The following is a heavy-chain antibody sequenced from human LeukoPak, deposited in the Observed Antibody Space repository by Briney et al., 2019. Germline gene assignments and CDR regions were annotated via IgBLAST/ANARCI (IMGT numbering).Heavy chain of an antibody. J-gene: IGHJ1*01. V-gene: IGHV3-48*01. Sequence: GGSLRLTCTDSDFSFSGYRMNWVRQAPGKGREWVSYISSSSSTKHYADSVKGRFTISRDNAKNTLYLQMNSLRAEDTAVYYCARDGISVQWLRSGGYFQHWGQGTLVTVSS. CDR2: ISSSSSTK. CDR3: ARDGISVQWLRSGGYFQH. D-gene: IGHD5-12*01. CDR1: DFSFSGYR.